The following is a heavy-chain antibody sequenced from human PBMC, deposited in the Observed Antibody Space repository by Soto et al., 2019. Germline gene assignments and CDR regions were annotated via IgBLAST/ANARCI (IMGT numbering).Heavy chain of an antibody. Sequence: GGSLRLSCAASGFTFSSYGMHWVRQAPGKGLEWVAVISYDGSNKYYADSVKGRFTISRDNSKNTLYLQMNSLRAEDTAVYYCAKCVLRFGDYYYMDVWGKGTTVTVSS. CDR1: GFTFSSYG. J-gene: IGHJ6*03. CDR2: ISYDGSNK. CDR3: AKCVLRFGDYYYMDV. D-gene: IGHD3-16*01. V-gene: IGHV3-30*18.